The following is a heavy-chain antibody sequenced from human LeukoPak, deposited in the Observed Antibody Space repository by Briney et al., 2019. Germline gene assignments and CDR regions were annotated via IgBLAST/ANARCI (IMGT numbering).Heavy chain of an antibody. V-gene: IGHV3-30*18. CDR1: GFTFSSYG. J-gene: IGHJ4*02. CDR2: ISYDGSNK. D-gene: IGHD5-18*01. CDR3: AKDGIPGTAMAKGGFDY. Sequence: GRSLRLSCAASGFTFSSYGMHWVRQAPGKELEWVAVISYDGSNKYYADSVKGRFTISRDNSKNTLYLQMNSLRAEDTAVYYCAKDGIPGTAMAKGGFDYWGQGTLVTVSS.